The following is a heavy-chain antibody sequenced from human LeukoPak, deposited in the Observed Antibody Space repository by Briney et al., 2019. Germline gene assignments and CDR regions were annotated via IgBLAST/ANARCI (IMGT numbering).Heavy chain of an antibody. Sequence: GRSLRLSCAASGFTFDDYAMHWVRQAPGKGLEWVSGISWNSGSIGYADSVKGRFTISRDNAKNSLYLQMNSLRAEDTALYYCAKDSAYYYESSGYSDYWGQGTLVTVSS. D-gene: IGHD3-22*01. V-gene: IGHV3-9*01. CDR3: AKDSAYYYESSGYSDY. J-gene: IGHJ4*02. CDR2: ISWNSGSI. CDR1: GFTFDDYA.